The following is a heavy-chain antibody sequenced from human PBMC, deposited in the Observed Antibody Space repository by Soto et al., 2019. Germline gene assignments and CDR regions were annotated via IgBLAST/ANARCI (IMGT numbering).Heavy chain of an antibody. Sequence: GGSLRLSCAAAGFTFSSYAMHWVRQAPGKGLEWVAVISYDGSNKFYADSVRGRFTISRDNSKNTLYLQMNSLRAEDTALYYCAREEMANYYFDYWGQGTLVTVSS. V-gene: IGHV3-30-3*01. CDR3: AREEMANYYFDY. J-gene: IGHJ4*02. CDR1: GFTFSSYA. CDR2: ISYDGSNK.